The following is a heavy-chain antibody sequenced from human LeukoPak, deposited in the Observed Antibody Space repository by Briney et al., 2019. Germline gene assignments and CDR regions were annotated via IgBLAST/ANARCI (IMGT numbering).Heavy chain of an antibody. V-gene: IGHV3-74*01. D-gene: IGHD6-19*01. CDR1: GFTLSSYW. Sequence: PGGSLRLSCAASGFTLSSYWMHWVHHAPGKGLVWVSRINSDGTSTTYADSVKGRFTISRDNAKNMLYLQMNSLRAEDTAVYYCATSEARSNGWYVYWGQGTLVTVSS. CDR2: INSDGTST. J-gene: IGHJ4*02. CDR3: ATSEARSNGWYVY.